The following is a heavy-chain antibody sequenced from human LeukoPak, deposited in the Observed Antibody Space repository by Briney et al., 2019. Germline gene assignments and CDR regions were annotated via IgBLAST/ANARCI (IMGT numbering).Heavy chain of an antibody. D-gene: IGHD1/OR15-1a*01. CDR1: GFTFSNYW. CDR3: ASLTWSNGENWFDP. V-gene: IGHV3-7*01. J-gene: IGHJ5*02. CDR2: IKQDGSEI. Sequence: GGSLRLSCAASGFTFSNYWMSWVRQAPGKGLEWVANIKQDGSEIFYVDSVKGRFTISRDNAKNSLYLQMNSLRAEDTAVYYCASLTWSNGENWFDPWGQGTLVTVSS.